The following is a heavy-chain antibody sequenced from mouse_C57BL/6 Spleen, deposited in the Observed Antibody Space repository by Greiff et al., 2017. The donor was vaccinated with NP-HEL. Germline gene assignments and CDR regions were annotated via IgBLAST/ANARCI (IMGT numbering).Heavy chain of an antibody. V-gene: IGHV1-81*01. CDR1: GYTFTSYG. Sequence: VQLQESGAELARPGASVKLSCKASGYTFTSYGISWVKQRTGQGLEWIGEIYPRSGNTYYNEKFKGKATLTADKSSSTAYMELRSLTSEDSAVYFCARQEGNYYYAMDYWGQGTSVTVSS. CDR2: IYPRSGNT. D-gene: IGHD2-1*01. J-gene: IGHJ4*01. CDR3: ARQEGNYYYAMDY.